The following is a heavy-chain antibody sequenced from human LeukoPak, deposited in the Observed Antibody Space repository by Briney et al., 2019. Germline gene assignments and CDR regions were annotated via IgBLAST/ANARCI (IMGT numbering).Heavy chain of an antibody. J-gene: IGHJ4*02. D-gene: IGHD6-6*01. CDR3: ARGVSYSSSHFDY. CDR2: VFYSGST. Sequence: SETLSLTCTVSDDSISGSRYYWGWIRLPPGTGLEWIGSVFYSGSTYYNPSLKSRVAISFDTSKSQFSLRLSSVTAADTAVYYCARGVSYSSSHFDYWGQGTRVTVSS. CDR1: DDSISGSRYY. V-gene: IGHV4-39*07.